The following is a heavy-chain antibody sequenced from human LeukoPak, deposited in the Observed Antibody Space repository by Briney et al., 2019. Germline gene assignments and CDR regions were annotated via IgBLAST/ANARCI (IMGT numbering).Heavy chain of an antibody. V-gene: IGHV1-18*01. CDR3: ARVRAAALYYFDY. Sequence: ASVKVSCKASGYTFTSYDINWVRQATGQGLEWMGWISAYNGNTNCAQKLQGRVTMTTDTSTSTAYMELRSLRSDDTAVYYYARVRAAALYYFDYWGQGTLVTVSS. J-gene: IGHJ4*02. D-gene: IGHD6-13*01. CDR2: ISAYNGNT. CDR1: GYTFTSYD.